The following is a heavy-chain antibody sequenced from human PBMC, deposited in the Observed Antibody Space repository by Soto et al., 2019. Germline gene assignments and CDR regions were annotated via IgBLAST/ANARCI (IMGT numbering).Heavy chain of an antibody. J-gene: IGHJ6*02. CDR3: ASSQYYDFWSGYYYYYGMDV. CDR2: MNPNSGNT. Sequence: ASVNVSCKASGYTFTSYDINWVRQATGQGLEWMGWMNPNSGNTGYAQKFQGRVTMTRNTSISTAYMELSSLRSEDTAVYYCASSQYYDFWSGYYYYYGMDVWGQGTTVTVSS. D-gene: IGHD3-3*01. CDR1: GYTFTSYD. V-gene: IGHV1-8*01.